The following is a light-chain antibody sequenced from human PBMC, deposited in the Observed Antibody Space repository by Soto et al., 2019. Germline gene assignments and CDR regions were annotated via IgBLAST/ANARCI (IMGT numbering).Light chain of an antibody. Sequence: DRVRTQSPESVAVSLDERAIINCKSSQSILFGSNNKNYLVWYQQKAGQPPKLLIYWASSRESGVPDRFSGSGSGTDFTLTISSLQAEDVALYYCQQYYITQGPFGQGTKV. J-gene: IGKJ1*01. V-gene: IGKV4-1*01. CDR2: WAS. CDR3: QQYYITQGP. CDR1: QSILFGSNNKNY.